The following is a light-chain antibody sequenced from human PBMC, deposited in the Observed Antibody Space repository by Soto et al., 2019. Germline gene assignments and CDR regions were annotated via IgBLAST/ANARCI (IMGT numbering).Light chain of an antibody. CDR3: MQGTHWPPYT. CDR2: QVS. V-gene: IGKV2-30*01. Sequence: DVVMTQSPLSLPVTLGQPASISCRSSQSLAYIDGNTYLNWFHQRPGQSPRRLIYQVSNRDSGVTDIFISSGSGTDFTLKISRVEADDVGVYYCMQGTHWPPYTFGQGTKLEIK. J-gene: IGKJ2*01. CDR1: QSLAYIDGNTY.